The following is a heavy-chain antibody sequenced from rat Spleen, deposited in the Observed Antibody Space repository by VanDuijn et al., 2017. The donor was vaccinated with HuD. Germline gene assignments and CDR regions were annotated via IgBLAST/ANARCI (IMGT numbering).Heavy chain of an antibody. V-gene: IGHV5-29*01. CDR3: ARYFDD. CDR2: LSYDATAP. Sequence: EVQLVESGGGLVQPGRSLKFSCAASGLSFSNYDMAWVRQAPTKGLEWVATLSYDATAPYYRDSVQGRFTISRDNAKNTLYLQMDSLRSEDTATYFCARYFDDWGQGVMVTVSS. J-gene: IGHJ2*01. CDR1: GLSFSNYD.